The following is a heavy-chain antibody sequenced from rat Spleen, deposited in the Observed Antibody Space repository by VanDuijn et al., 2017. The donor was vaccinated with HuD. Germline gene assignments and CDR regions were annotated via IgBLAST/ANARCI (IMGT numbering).Heavy chain of an antibody. D-gene: IGHD3-6*01. Sequence: EVQLVESGGGLVQPGRSLKLSCAASGFTFSDYYMAWVRQAPTEGLGWVASISYDGGSTYYPDSVKGRFTISRDNAKSTLYLQMTSLRSEDTAIYYCTKNWDYWGQGVMVTVSS. CDR2: ISYDGGST. CDR1: GFTFSDYY. V-gene: IGHV5-20*01. CDR3: TKNWDY. J-gene: IGHJ2*01.